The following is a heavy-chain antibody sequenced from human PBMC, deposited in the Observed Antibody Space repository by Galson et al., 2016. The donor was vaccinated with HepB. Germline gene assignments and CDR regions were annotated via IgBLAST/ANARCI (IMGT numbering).Heavy chain of an antibody. CDR3: AKERLVRRIFDH. CDR2: ISTRRTT. CDR1: GFVFSNFG. J-gene: IGHJ4*02. D-gene: IGHD1-1*01. V-gene: IGHV3-23*01. Sequence: SLRLSCAASGFVFSNFGLSWVRQAPGKGLEWVASISTRRTTYYSDSVQDQFTISRDNSNNTLYLQMNGLRAEDTAVYYCAKERLVRRIFDHWGQGTLLTVSS.